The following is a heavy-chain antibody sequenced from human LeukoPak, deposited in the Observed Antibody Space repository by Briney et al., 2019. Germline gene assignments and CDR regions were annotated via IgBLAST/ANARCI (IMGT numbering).Heavy chain of an antibody. D-gene: IGHD2-21*02. CDR1: GFTFRRYP. V-gene: IGHV3-30-3*01. Sequence: GGSLRLSCTASGFTFRRYPIHWVRQAPGKGLEWVAVISYDGSNKYYADSVKGRFTISRDNSKNTLYLQMNSLRAEDTAVYYCAKDTRNVAYCGGDCYSWAQFDYWGQGTLVTVSS. CDR2: ISYDGSNK. J-gene: IGHJ4*02. CDR3: AKDTRNVAYCGGDCYSWAQFDY.